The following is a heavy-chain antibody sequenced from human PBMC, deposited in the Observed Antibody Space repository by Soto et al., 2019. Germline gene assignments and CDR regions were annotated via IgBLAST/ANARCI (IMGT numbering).Heavy chain of an antibody. V-gene: IGHV1-2*04. Sequence: ASVKVSCKASGYTFAGYYMHWVRQAPGQGLEWMGWINPNSGGTNYAQKFQGWVTMTRDTSISTAYMELSRLRSDDTAVYYCARDQLGRYYGMDLWGRGTPVTVSS. CDR2: INPNSGGT. CDR3: ARDQLGRYYGMDL. CDR1: GYTFAGYY. J-gene: IGHJ6*02. D-gene: IGHD3-10*01.